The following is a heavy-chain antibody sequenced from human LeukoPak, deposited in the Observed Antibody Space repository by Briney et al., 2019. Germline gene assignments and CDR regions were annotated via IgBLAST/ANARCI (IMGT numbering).Heavy chain of an antibody. J-gene: IGHJ3*02. CDR3: ARGWDRLYYAFDI. Sequence: ASVKVSCKASGGTFSSYAISWVRQAPGQGLEWMGGIIPIFGAANYAQKFQGRVTITADESTSTAYMELSSLRSEDTAVYYCARGWDRLYYAFDIWGQGTMVTVSS. CDR2: IIPIFGAA. D-gene: IGHD3/OR15-3a*01. CDR1: GGTFSSYA. V-gene: IGHV1-69*13.